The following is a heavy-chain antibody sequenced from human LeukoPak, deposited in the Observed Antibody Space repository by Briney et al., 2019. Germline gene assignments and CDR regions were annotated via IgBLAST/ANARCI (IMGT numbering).Heavy chain of an antibody. CDR3: ARESYAARWD. D-gene: IGHD6-6*01. CDR1: GFTFSRYW. Sequence: GGSLRLSCAASGFTFSRYWMSWVRQAPGKGLEWVANIKQDGSQKYVGSMKGRFTISRDNANNLLYLQMHSLRAEDTAVYYCARESYAARWDWGQGTLVTVSS. J-gene: IGHJ4*02. CDR2: IKQDGSQK. V-gene: IGHV3-7*01.